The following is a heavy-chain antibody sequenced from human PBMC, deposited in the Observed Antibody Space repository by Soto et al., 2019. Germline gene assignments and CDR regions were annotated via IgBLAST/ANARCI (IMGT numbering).Heavy chain of an antibody. Sequence: ASVKVSCKASGYTFTTYAMHWVRQAPGQRLEWMGWINAFTGNTKYSQRFQGRVTMTRDTSTSTVYMELSSLRSEDTAVYYCATGGVVPFDYWGQGTLVTVSS. D-gene: IGHD3-16*01. CDR1: GYTFTTYA. V-gene: IGHV1-3*01. CDR2: INAFTGNT. J-gene: IGHJ4*02. CDR3: ATGGVVPFDY.